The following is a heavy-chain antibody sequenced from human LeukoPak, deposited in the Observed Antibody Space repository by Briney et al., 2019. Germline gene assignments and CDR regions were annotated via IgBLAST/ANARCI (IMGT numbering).Heavy chain of an antibody. Sequence: GGSLRLSCAATGFAFGSYGMHWVRQAPGKGLEWVAVIWFDGSNKYYADSVKGRFTISRDNSKNTLYLQMNSLRAEDTAVYYCARETLDGFDIWGQGTMVTVSS. CDR2: IWFDGSNK. D-gene: IGHD4-23*01. CDR1: GFAFGSYG. V-gene: IGHV3-33*01. CDR3: ARETLDGFDI. J-gene: IGHJ3*02.